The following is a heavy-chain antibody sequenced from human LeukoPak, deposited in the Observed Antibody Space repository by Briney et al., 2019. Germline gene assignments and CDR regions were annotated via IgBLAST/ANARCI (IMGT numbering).Heavy chain of an antibody. Sequence: GESLKISCKGSGYSFTSYWIGWVRQMPGKGLEWMGIIYPGDSDTRYSPSFQGQVTISADKSISTAYLQWSSLKASDTAMYYCARRGPETLAASRYNWFDPWGQGTLVTVSS. CDR3: ARRGPETLAASRYNWFDP. V-gene: IGHV5-51*01. CDR2: IYPGDSDT. CDR1: GYSFTSYW. J-gene: IGHJ5*02. D-gene: IGHD2-15*01.